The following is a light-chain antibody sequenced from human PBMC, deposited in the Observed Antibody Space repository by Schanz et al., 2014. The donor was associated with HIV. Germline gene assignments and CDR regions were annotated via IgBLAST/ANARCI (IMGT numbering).Light chain of an antibody. Sequence: AIRITQSPSSLSASTGDRVTITCRASQDITSYLAWYQQKPGKAPKLLIYAASTLVSGVPSRFNGSGSGTDFTLIISCLQSEDFATYYCQQLNSFPFTFGPGTKVDLK. CDR2: AAS. J-gene: IGKJ3*01. CDR1: QDITSY. V-gene: IGKV1-8*01. CDR3: QQLNSFPFT.